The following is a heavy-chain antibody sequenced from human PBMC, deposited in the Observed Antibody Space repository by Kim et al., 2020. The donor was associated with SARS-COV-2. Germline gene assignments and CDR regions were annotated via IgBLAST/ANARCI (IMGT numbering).Heavy chain of an antibody. CDR3: ARDVGDIVVVPAAILAPFDY. CDR1: GYTFTSYG. Sequence: ASVKVSCKASGYTFTSYGISWVRQAPGQGLEWMGWISAYNGNTNYAQKLQGRVTMTTDTSTSTAYMELRSLRSDDTAVYYCARDVGDIVVVPAAILAPFDYWGQGTLVTVSS. V-gene: IGHV1-18*01. CDR2: ISAYNGNT. J-gene: IGHJ4*02. D-gene: IGHD2-2*01.